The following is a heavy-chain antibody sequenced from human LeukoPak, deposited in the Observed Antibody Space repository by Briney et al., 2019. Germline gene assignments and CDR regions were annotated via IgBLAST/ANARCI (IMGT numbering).Heavy chain of an antibody. CDR3: ASALRGSSMDV. D-gene: IGHD4-17*01. CDR1: GYTFTSYY. J-gene: IGHJ6*04. V-gene: IGHV1-46*01. CDR2: INPSGGGT. Sequence: ASVKVSCKASGYTFTSYYMHWVRQAPGQGLEWMGIINPSGGGTSYAQKFQGRVTMTRDTSISTAYMELSRLRSDDTAVYYCASALRGSSMDVWGKGTTVTVSS.